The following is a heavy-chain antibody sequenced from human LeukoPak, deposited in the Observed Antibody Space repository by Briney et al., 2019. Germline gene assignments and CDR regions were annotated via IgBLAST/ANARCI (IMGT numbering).Heavy chain of an antibody. D-gene: IGHD2-2*01. J-gene: IGHJ6*03. V-gene: IGHV3-11*04. CDR2: ISSSSSTI. CDR3: ARRQDIVVVPAADTGDYYYYYMDV. CDR1: GFTFSDYY. Sequence: GGSLRLSCAASGFTFSDYYMSWIRQAPGKGLEWVSYISSSSSTIYYADSVKGRFTISRDNAKNSLYLQMNSLRAEDTAVYYCARRQDIVVVPAADTGDYYYYYMDVWGKGTTVTVSS.